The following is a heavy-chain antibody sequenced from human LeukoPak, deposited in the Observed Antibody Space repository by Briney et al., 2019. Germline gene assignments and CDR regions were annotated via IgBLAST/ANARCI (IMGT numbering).Heavy chain of an antibody. J-gene: IGHJ6*04. V-gene: IGHV5-10-1*01. CDR1: GYSFTSYW. CDR3: ARHEAYYDILTATYYYYGMDV. Sequence: GESLRISCKGSGYSFTSYWISWVRQMPGKGLEWMGRIDPSDSNTNYSPSFQGHVTISADKSISPAYLQWSSLKASDTAMYYCARHEAYYDILTATYYYYGMDVWGKGTTVTVSS. D-gene: IGHD3-9*01. CDR2: IDPSDSNT.